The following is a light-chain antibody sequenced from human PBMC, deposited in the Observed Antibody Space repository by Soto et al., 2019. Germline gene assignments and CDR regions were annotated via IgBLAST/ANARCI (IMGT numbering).Light chain of an antibody. J-gene: IGLJ1*01. CDR1: SSDVGGYNY. CDR2: EVS. CDR3: ISYTSRSTYV. V-gene: IGLV2-14*01. Sequence: QSVLPQPASVSGSPGQSITISCTGTSSDVGGYNYVSWYQQHPGKAPKLMIYEVSNRPSGVSNRFSGSKSGNTASLTISGLQAEDEADYYCISYTSRSTYVFGPGTKVTV.